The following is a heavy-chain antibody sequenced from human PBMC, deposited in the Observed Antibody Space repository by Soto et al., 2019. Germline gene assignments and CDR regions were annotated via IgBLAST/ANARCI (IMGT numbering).Heavy chain of an antibody. CDR1: GGSISSGGYS. Sequence: PSETLSLTCAVSGGSISSGGYSWSWIRQPPGKGLEWIGYIYHSGSTYYNPSLKSRVTISVDRSKNQFSLKLSSVTAADTAVYYCARAKRGSGWYGDWYFDLWGRGTLVTV. CDR2: IYHSGST. CDR3: ARAKRGSGWYGDWYFDL. J-gene: IGHJ2*01. D-gene: IGHD6-19*01. V-gene: IGHV4-30-2*01.